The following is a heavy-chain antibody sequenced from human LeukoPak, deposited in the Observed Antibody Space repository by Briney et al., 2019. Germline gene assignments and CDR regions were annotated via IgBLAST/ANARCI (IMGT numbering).Heavy chain of an antibody. CDR1: GGTFSSYA. CDR2: ISAYNGNA. Sequence: ASVKVSCKASGGTFSSYAISWVRQAPGQGLEWMGWISAYNGNANYAQNLQGRTTMTTDTSTSTAYMELTSLRSDDTAVYYCARDYYYDSSGYVDYWGQGTLVTVSS. J-gene: IGHJ4*02. D-gene: IGHD3-22*01. CDR3: ARDYYYDSSGYVDY. V-gene: IGHV1-18*01.